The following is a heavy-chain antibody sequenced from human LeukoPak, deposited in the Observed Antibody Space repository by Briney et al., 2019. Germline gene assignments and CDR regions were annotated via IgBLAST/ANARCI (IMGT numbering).Heavy chain of an antibody. CDR1: GYSISSGYY. Sequence: SETLSLTCTVSGYSISSGYYWGWIRQPPGKGLEWIGSIYHSGSTYYNPSLKSRVTISVDTSKNQFSLKLSSVTAADTAVYYCARDLVGYCSSTSCQSYYYYYMDVWGKGTTVTVSS. V-gene: IGHV4-38-2*02. CDR3: ARDLVGYCSSTSCQSYYYYYMDV. D-gene: IGHD2-2*01. CDR2: IYHSGST. J-gene: IGHJ6*03.